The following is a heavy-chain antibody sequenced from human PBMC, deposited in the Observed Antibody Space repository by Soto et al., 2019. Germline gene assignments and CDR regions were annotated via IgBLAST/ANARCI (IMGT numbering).Heavy chain of an antibody. CDR2: INSDGSST. CDR1: GFTFSSYW. Sequence: VQLVESGGGLVQPGGSLRLSCAASGFTFSSYWMHWVRQAPGKGLVWVSRINSDGSSTSYADSVKGRFTISRDNAKNTLYLQMNSLRAEDTAVYYCARGHNYGDYTGWFDPWGQGTLVTVSS. V-gene: IGHV3-74*01. D-gene: IGHD4-17*01. CDR3: ARGHNYGDYTGWFDP. J-gene: IGHJ5*02.